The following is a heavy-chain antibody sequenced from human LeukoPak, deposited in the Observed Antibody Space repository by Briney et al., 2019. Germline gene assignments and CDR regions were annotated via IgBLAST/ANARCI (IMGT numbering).Heavy chain of an antibody. CDR2: ISWNSGSI. D-gene: IGHD3-22*01. J-gene: IGHJ3*02. CDR3: AKGRERYYDSSGYLQHDAFDI. V-gene: IGHV3-9*02. Sequence: PGGSLRLSCAASGFTSDDYAMHWVRQAPGKGLEWVSGISWNSGSIGYADSVKGRFTISRDNAKNSLYLQMNSLRAEDTALYYCAKGRERYYDSSGYLQHDAFDIWGQGTMVTVSS. CDR1: GFTSDDYA.